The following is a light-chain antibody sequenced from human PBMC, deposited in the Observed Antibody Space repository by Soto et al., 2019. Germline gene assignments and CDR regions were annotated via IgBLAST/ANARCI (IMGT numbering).Light chain of an antibody. Sequence: DIQLTQSPFFLSASVGDRVTISCRASQAIYSYLAWYQQKPGKAPKLLIFGASKLQSGVPSRFSGSGSGTDFTFTINSLQPEDIATYYCQQYDNLPLTFGGGTKVDIK. CDR1: QAIYSY. J-gene: IGKJ4*01. V-gene: IGKV1-9*01. CDR3: QQYDNLPLT. CDR2: GAS.